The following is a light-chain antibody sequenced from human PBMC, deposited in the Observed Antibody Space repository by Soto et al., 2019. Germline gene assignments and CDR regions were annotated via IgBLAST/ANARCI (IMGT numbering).Light chain of an antibody. CDR1: PGVSNT. V-gene: IGKV3-15*01. J-gene: IGKJ2*01. CDR3: QQYETWPYT. CDR2: GAS. Sequence: EIVMTQSPATVSLSPGERATLSCRASPGVSNTLAWYQQRPGQAPRLLIYGASIRAPGIPARFSGGGSGTEFTLTITSLQSEDFAVYYCQQYETWPYTFGQGTKLEIK.